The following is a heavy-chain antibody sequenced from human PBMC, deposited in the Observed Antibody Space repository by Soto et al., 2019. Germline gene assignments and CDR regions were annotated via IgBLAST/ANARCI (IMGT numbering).Heavy chain of an antibody. D-gene: IGHD3-3*01. J-gene: IGHJ4*02. CDR2: IIPIFGTA. V-gene: IGHV1-69*06. CDR1: GGTFSSYA. Sequence: ASVKVSCKASGGTFSSYAISWVRQAPGQGLEWMGGIIPIFGTANYAQKFQGRVTITADKSTSTAYMELSSLRSEDTAVYYCATDFWSGYYTLKDFDYWGQGTLVTVSS. CDR3: ATDFWSGYYTLKDFDY.